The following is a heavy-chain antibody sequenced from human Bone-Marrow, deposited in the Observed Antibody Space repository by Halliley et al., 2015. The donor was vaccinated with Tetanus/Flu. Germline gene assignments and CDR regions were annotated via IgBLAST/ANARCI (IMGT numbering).Heavy chain of an antibody. Sequence: SLRLSCAASGLTFSSFGMHWVRQPPGKGLEWVAVIWYDGSKKYYTDSVKGRFIVSRDNSKNTLYLQMNSLRVDDTAVYFCAADGDPENDYWGQGTLVPVSS. CDR2: IWYDGSKK. CDR3: AADGDPENDY. V-gene: IGHV3-33*01. CDR1: GLTFSSFG. D-gene: IGHD4-17*01. J-gene: IGHJ4*02.